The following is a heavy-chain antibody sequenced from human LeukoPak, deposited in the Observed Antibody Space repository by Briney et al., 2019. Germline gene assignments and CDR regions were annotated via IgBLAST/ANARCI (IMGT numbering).Heavy chain of an antibody. D-gene: IGHD3-10*01. CDR1: GDTLTELS. CDR2: FDPEDGET. CDR3: ATDGSGSYSLAY. V-gene: IGHV1-24*01. J-gene: IGHJ4*02. Sequence: GASVKVSCKVSGDTLTELSMHWVRQAPGKGLEWMGGFDPEDGETIYAQKFQGRVTMTEDTSTDTAYMELSSLRSEDTAVYYCATDGSGSYSLAYWGQGTLVTVSS.